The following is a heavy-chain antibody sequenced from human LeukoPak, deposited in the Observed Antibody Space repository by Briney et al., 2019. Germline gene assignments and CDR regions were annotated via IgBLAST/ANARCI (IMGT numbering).Heavy chain of an antibody. CDR3: ARDPQFPDNYYYYMDV. Sequence: GGTLRLSCAASGFTFSIHAMNWVRQAPGKGLEWVAYIRYDGSNEQYADSVKGRFIISRDNSKNTLYLQMNSLRAEDTAVYYCARDPQFPDNYYYYMDVWGKGTTVTVSS. J-gene: IGHJ6*03. CDR2: IRYDGSNE. CDR1: GFTFSIHA. V-gene: IGHV3-30*02. D-gene: IGHD1-14*01.